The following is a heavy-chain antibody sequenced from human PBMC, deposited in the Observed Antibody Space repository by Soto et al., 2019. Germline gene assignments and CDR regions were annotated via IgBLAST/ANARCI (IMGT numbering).Heavy chain of an antibody. CDR2: IEWGDDK. CDR1: GFALTTTGMC. Sequence: ASGPTLVNPTQTLTVTCTVSGFALTTTGMCVTCIRQPPGKALEWLALIEWGDDKNYNTSLMTRLTLSKDTSENQVVLTMTNMDPVDTGTYYCARMLKRGTSDWIQIDSWGQGTLVTVSS. J-gene: IGHJ4*02. V-gene: IGHV2-70*01. D-gene: IGHD3-9*01. CDR3: ARMLKRGTSDWIQIDS.